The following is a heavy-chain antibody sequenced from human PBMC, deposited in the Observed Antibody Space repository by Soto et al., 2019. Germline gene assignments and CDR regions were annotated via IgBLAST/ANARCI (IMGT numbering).Heavy chain of an antibody. D-gene: IGHD2-2*01. J-gene: IGHJ5*02. CDR2: ISAYNGNT. V-gene: IGHV1-18*01. CDR1: GYTFTSYG. Sequence: GASVKVSCKASGYTFTSYGISWVRQAPGQGLEWMGWISAYNGNTNYAQKLQGRVTMTTDTSTSTAYMELRSLRSDDTAVYYCARVHGGVVPALRWFDPWGQGTLVTVSS. CDR3: ARVHGGVVPALRWFDP.